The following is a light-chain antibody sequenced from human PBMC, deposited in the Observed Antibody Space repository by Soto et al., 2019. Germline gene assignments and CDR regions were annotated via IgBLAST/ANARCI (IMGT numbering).Light chain of an antibody. J-gene: IGLJ2*01. CDR2: YDN. V-gene: IGLV3-21*04. Sequence: SYELTQPPSVSVAPGKTAGITCGGNNIETKSVHWYQQKPGQAPVLVIYYDNDRPSAIPERFSGSNSGNTATLTISRVEAGDEADYFCQVWDTDSEHVVFGGGTKLTVL. CDR3: QVWDTDSEHVV. CDR1: NIETKS.